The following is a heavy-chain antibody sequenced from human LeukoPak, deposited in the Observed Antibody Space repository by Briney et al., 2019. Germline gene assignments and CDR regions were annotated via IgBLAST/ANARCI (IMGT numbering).Heavy chain of an antibody. CDR2: IIPIFGTA. Sequence: SVKVSCKASGGTFSSYAISWVRQAPGQGLEWMGGIIPIFGTANYAQKFQGRVTITADESTSTAYMELSGLRSEDTAVYYCARDLGFTHAFDIWGQGTMVTVSS. CDR1: GGTFSSYA. CDR3: ARDLGFTHAFDI. J-gene: IGHJ3*02. V-gene: IGHV1-69*13.